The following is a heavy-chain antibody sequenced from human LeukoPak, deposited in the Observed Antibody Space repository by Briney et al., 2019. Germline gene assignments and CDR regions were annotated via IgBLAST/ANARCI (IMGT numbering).Heavy chain of an antibody. V-gene: IGHV3-9*01. Sequence: GGSLRLSCAASGFTFDDYAMPWVRQAPGKGLEWVSGISWNSGSIGYAASVKGRFTISRDNAKNSLYLQMNSRSAEDTALYYCAKGTRQFHSSGWDADFDYWGQGTLVSVSS. CDR2: ISWNSGSI. CDR1: GFTFDDYA. CDR3: AKGTRQFHSSGWDADFDY. J-gene: IGHJ4*02. D-gene: IGHD6-19*01.